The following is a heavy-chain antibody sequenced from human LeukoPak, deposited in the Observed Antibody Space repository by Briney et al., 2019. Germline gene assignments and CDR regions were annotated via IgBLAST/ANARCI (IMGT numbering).Heavy chain of an antibody. J-gene: IGHJ6*03. V-gene: IGHV3-21*01. CDR3: ARSGLYSSSSKGNYYYYMDV. CDR2: ISSSSSYI. Sequence: PGGSLRLSCAASGFTFSSYSMNWVRQAPGKGLEWVSSISSSSSYIYYADSVKGRFTISRDNAKNSLYLQMNSLRAEDTAVYYCARSGLYSSSSKGNYYYYMDVWGKGTTVTVPS. D-gene: IGHD6-6*01. CDR1: GFTFSSYS.